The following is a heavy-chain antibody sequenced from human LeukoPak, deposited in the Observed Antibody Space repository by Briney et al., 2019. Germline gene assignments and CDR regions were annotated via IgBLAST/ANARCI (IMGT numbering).Heavy chain of an antibody. D-gene: IGHD2-15*01. Sequence: PGGSLRLSCAASGFTFSSYAMHWVRQAPGKGLEWVSAISGSGVSTYYADSVKGRFTISRDNSKNTLYLQMNSLRAEDTAIYYCAKTLMWSVVVVAATGGFADWGQGTLVTVSS. J-gene: IGHJ4*02. V-gene: IGHV3-23*01. CDR2: ISGSGVST. CDR1: GFTFSSYA. CDR3: AKTLMWSVVVVAATGGFAD.